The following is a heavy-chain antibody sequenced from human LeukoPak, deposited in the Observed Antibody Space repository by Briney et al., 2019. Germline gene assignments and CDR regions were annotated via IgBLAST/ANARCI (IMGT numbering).Heavy chain of an antibody. Sequence: GGSLRLSCVSSGFSFSNAWMSWVRQAPGKGLEWVGRVKSKTDGGRTDYAAHVKGRVSISRDDSKNTLFLQMNSLKTEDTAVYYCTTDRLGDCDSTGCPGAPYFQDWGQGTLVTVSS. V-gene: IGHV3-15*01. CDR2: VKSKTDGGRT. D-gene: IGHD2-2*01. CDR3: TTDRLGDCDSTGCPGAPYFQD. CDR1: GFSFSNAW. J-gene: IGHJ1*01.